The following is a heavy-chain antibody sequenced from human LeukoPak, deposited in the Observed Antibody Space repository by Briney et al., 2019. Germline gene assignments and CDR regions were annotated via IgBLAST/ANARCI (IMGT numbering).Heavy chain of an antibody. V-gene: IGHV4-59*08. CDR1: AGSISAYY. Sequence: SSESLSLTCTVSAGSISAYYWSWIRQSPGKGLEWVGYMQYSGNTVYNPSLESRVTFSLGSPNDHFFLRLTSVAAADPAVFYCASGVVLVTHQYCDYWGPGILVTVSP. D-gene: IGHD5-18*01. J-gene: IGHJ4*02. CDR2: MQYSGNT. CDR3: ASGVVLVTHQYCDY.